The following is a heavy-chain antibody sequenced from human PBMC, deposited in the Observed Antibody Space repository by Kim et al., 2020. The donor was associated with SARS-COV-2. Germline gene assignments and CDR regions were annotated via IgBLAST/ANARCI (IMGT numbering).Heavy chain of an antibody. CDR1: GFTFSAYV. Sequence: GSLRLSCATSGFTFSAYVMHWVRQAPGKGLEWVAAVSSDGSTKHYADSVKGRFTISRDNSKNTLYLQMNSLRAEDTAVYYCARGNYGGYNVLDYWVQGTLVIVSS. V-gene: IGHV3-30-3*01. J-gene: IGHJ4*02. D-gene: IGHD4-17*01. CDR3: ARGNYGGYNVLDY. CDR2: VSSDGSTK.